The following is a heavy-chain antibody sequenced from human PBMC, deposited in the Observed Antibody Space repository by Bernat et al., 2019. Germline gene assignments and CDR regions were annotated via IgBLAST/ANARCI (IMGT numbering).Heavy chain of an antibody. CDR3: ARGEGYYSSGYYCQGNFDS. CDR2: IYYNGNT. V-gene: IGHV4-39*01. Sequence: QLQLQESGPGLVKPSETLSLTCTVSGGSISSSNYYWGWIRQPPGKGLEWIGTIYYNGNTYYNPSLKSRVTISADTSKNEFSLKLSSVTAADTAVYYCARGEGYYSSGYYCQGNFDSWGQGTLVTVSS. J-gene: IGHJ4*02. CDR1: GGSISSSNYY. D-gene: IGHD3-22*01.